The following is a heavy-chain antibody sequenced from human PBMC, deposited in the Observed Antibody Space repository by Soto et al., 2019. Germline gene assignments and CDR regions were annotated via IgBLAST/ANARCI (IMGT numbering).Heavy chain of an antibody. CDR1: GFTFSSSF. J-gene: IGHJ4*02. D-gene: IGHD6-19*01. CDR2: INQDGGGT. V-gene: IGHV3-7*03. CDR3: ARYFRGSGRYFFDY. Sequence: GGSLRLSCVASGFTFSSSFMGWVRQAPGKGLEWVANINQDGGGTYYVDSVQGRFTISRDNAKDSLYLQMNSPRGEDTAVYYCARYFRGSGRYFFDYWGQGTLVTVSS.